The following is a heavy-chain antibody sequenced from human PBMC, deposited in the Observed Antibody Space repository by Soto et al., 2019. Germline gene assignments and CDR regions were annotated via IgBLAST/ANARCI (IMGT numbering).Heavy chain of an antibody. V-gene: IGHV4-31*11. Sequence: PSETLSLTCAVYGGSFSGYYWSWIRQHPGKGLEWIGYIYYSGTTYYNPSLKSRVTISVDTSKNQFSLKLSSVTAADTAVYYCAHSSAPAIYDYWGQGTLVTVSS. J-gene: IGHJ4*02. CDR3: AHSSAPAIYDY. CDR2: IYYSGTT. CDR1: GGSFSGYY. D-gene: IGHD3-22*01.